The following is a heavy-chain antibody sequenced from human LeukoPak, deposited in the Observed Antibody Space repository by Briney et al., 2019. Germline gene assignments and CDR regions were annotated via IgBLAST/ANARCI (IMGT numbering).Heavy chain of an antibody. D-gene: IGHD3-22*01. J-gene: IGHJ4*02. CDR3: ARGKWYYYDSSGYSFDY. Sequence: SETLSLTCAVYGGSFSGYYWSWIRQPPGKGLEWIGEINHSGSTNYNPSLKSRVTISVDTSKNQFSLKLSSVTAADTAVYYCARGKWYYYDSSGYSFDYWAREPWSPSPQ. CDR1: GGSFSGYY. CDR2: INHSGST. V-gene: IGHV4-34*01.